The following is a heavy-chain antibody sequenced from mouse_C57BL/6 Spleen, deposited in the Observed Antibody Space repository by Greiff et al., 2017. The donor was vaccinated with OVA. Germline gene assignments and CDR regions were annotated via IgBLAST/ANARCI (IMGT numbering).Heavy chain of an antibody. CDR1: GYTFTSYW. CDR3: ARSSDYSYYFDY. J-gene: IGHJ2*01. D-gene: IGHD2-4*01. Sequence: VQLQQPGAELVKPGASVKMSCKASGYTFTSYWITWVKQRPGQGLEWIGDIYPGSGSTNYNEKFKSKATLTVDTSSSTAYMQLSSLTSEDSAVYYCARSSDYSYYFDYWGQGTTLTVSS. V-gene: IGHV1-55*01. CDR2: IYPGSGST.